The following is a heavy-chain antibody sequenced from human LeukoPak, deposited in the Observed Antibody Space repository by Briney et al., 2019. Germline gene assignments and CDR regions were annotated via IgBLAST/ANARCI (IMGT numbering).Heavy chain of an antibody. D-gene: IGHD3/OR15-3a*01. CDR1: GVTFSSYA. J-gene: IGHJ4*02. Sequence: GGSLRLSCAASGVTFSSYAMSWVRQAPGKGLEWVSSIGDTTYYADSVKGRFTISRDNSKNTLYLQMNSLRAEDTAVYYCARLWPAATSSRFDYWGQGTLVTVSS. CDR2: IGDTT. V-gene: IGHV3-23*01. CDR3: ARLWPAATSSRFDY.